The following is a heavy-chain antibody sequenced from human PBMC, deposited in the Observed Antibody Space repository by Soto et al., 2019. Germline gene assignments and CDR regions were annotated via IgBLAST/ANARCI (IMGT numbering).Heavy chain of an antibody. CDR2: INPNSGGT. CDR1: GYTFTGYY. Sequence: GASVKVSCKASGYTFTGYYMHWVRQAPGQGLEWMGWINPNSGGTNYAQKFQGRVTMTRDTSISTAYMELSRLRSDDTAVYYCARDRDLNWGSLSSIYYGMDVWGQGATVTVSS. D-gene: IGHD7-27*01. J-gene: IGHJ6*02. V-gene: IGHV1-2*02. CDR3: ARDRDLNWGSLSSIYYGMDV.